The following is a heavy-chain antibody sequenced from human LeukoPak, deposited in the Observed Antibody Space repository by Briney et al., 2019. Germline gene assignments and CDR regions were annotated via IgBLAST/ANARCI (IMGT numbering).Heavy chain of an antibody. J-gene: IGHJ5*02. CDR1: GFTFSSYS. CDR3: ARDFRRIAVA. D-gene: IGHD6-19*01. Sequence: SGGSLRLSCAASGFTFSSYSMTWVRQAPGKGLEWVSSISSSSSYIYYADSVKGRFAISRDNAKNSLYLQMNSLRAEDTAVYYCARDFRRIAVAWGQGTLVTVSS. V-gene: IGHV3-21*01. CDR2: ISSSSSYI.